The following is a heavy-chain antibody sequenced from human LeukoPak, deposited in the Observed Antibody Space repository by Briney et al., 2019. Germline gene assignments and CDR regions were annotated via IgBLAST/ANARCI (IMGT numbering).Heavy chain of an antibody. CDR2: IYYSGST. CDR1: GGSISTYY. Sequence: PSETLSLTCTVSGGSISTYYWSWIRQPPGKGLEWIGYIYYSGSTNYNPSLKSRVTISVDTSKNQFSLKLSSVTAADTAVYYCARLVVVPAATTAHNWFDPWGQGTLVTVSS. D-gene: IGHD2-2*01. CDR3: ARLVVVPAATTAHNWFDP. V-gene: IGHV4-59*08. J-gene: IGHJ5*02.